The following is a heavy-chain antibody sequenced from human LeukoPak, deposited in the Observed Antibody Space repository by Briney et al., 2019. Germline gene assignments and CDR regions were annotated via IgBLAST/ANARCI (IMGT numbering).Heavy chain of an antibody. Sequence: PGGSLRLSCAASGFTFSSYAMSWVRQAPGKGLEWVSAISGSGGSTYYADSVKGRLTISRDNSKNTLYLQMNSLRAEDTAVYYCAKARGVTMVRGGLFFDYWGQGTLVTVSS. CDR2: ISGSGGST. CDR3: AKARGVTMVRGGLFFDY. D-gene: IGHD3-10*01. V-gene: IGHV3-23*01. J-gene: IGHJ4*02. CDR1: GFTFSSYA.